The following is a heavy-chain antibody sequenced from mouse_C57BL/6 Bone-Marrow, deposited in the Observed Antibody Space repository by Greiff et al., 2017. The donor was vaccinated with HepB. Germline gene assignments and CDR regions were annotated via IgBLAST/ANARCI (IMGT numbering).Heavy chain of an antibody. CDR2: IDPENGDT. Sequence: EVQLQQSGAELVRPGASVKLSCTASGFNIKDDYMHWVKQRPEQGLEWIGWIDPENGDTEYASKFQGKATITADTSSNTAYLQLSSLTSEDTAVYYCTVYLLLRSWCQGTTLTVSS. CDR3: TVYLLLRS. J-gene: IGHJ2*01. CDR1: GFNIKDDY. V-gene: IGHV14-4*01. D-gene: IGHD1-1*01.